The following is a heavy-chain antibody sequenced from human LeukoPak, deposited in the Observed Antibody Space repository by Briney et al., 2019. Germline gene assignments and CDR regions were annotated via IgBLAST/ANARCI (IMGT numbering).Heavy chain of an antibody. CDR3: ARLLSARYHRNYMDV. Sequence: GESLKISCKVSGDNFASYRIGWVRQMPGKGLEWMGFIYPGDSETKNSPSFQGQVTISADKSISTAYLQWSSLKASDTAMYYCARLLSARYHRNYMDVWGKGTTVTVSS. CDR1: GDNFASYR. J-gene: IGHJ6*03. D-gene: IGHD2-15*01. CDR2: IYPGDSET. V-gene: IGHV5-51*01.